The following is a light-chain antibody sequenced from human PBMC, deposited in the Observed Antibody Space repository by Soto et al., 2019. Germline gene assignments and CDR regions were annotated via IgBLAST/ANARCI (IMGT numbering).Light chain of an antibody. CDR1: SSNIGSNY. CDR3: AAWDDSLSALV. Sequence: QAVVTQPPSASGTPGQRVTISCSGSSSNIGSNYVYWYQQLPGTAPKLLICRNNQRPSGVPDRFSGSKSGTSASLAISGLRSEDEADYYCAAWDDSLSALVFGGGTKVTVL. J-gene: IGLJ2*01. CDR2: RNN. V-gene: IGLV1-47*01.